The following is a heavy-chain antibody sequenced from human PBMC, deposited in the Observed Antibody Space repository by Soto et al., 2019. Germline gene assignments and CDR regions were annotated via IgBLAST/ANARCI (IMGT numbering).Heavy chain of an antibody. V-gene: IGHV3-23*01. CDR3: AKVYTAMAFPSPDY. Sequence: GGSLRLSCAASGFTFSSYAMSWVRQAPGKGLEWVSAISGSGGSTYYADSVKGRFTISRDNTKNTLYLQMNSLRAEDTAVYYCAKVYTAMAFPSPDYWGQGTLVTVSS. D-gene: IGHD5-18*01. CDR2: ISGSGGST. CDR1: GFTFSSYA. J-gene: IGHJ4*02.